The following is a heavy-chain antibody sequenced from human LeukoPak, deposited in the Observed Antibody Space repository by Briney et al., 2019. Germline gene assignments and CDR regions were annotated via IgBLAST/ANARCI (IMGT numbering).Heavy chain of an antibody. J-gene: IGHJ5*02. Sequence: QPGGSLRLSCAASGFIFSNYALMWVRQAPGKGLEWGSSITGRGGETFYADSVKGRFSLSRDNSKNMLYLQMYSLGAEDTAIYYCAKGAAAGLVDWFDPWGQGTLVTVSS. V-gene: IGHV3-23*01. D-gene: IGHD6-13*01. CDR3: AKGAAAGLVDWFDP. CDR1: GFIFSNYA. CDR2: ITGRGGET.